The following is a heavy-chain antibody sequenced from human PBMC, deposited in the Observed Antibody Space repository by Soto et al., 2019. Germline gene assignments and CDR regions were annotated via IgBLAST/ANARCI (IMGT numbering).Heavy chain of an antibody. V-gene: IGHV3-74*01. J-gene: IGHJ4*02. Sequence: GGSLRPSCAASGFTFSSYWMHWVRQAPGKGLVWVSRINPDGSATNYADSVKGRFTISRDNAKNTLYLQMNSLRAEDTAVFYCGRGGSDSPMAPGYWGQGTLVTVSS. CDR2: INPDGSAT. CDR1: GFTFSSYW. D-gene: IGHD5-18*01. CDR3: GRGGSDSPMAPGY.